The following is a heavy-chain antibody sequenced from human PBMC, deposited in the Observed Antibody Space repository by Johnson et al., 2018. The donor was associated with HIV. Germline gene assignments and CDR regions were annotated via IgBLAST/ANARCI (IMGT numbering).Heavy chain of an antibody. CDR2: IRYDGSNK. J-gene: IGHJ3*02. V-gene: IGHV3-30*02. D-gene: IGHD3-22*01. CDR3: AKDHYYDSSGYHEGDAFDI. Sequence: QVQLVESGGGLVQPGGSLRLSCAASGFTFSSYWMHWVRQAPGKGLVWVAFIRYDGSNKYYADSVKGRFTISRDNSKNTLYLQMNSLRAEDTAVYYCAKDHYYDSSGYHEGDAFDIWGQGTMVTVSS. CDR1: GFTFSSYW.